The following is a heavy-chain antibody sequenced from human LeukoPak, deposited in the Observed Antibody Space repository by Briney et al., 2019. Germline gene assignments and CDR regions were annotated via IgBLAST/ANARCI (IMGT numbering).Heavy chain of an antibody. J-gene: IGHJ4*02. D-gene: IGHD1-26*01. CDR1: GGSFSGYY. CDR3: ARWAIVGADYFDY. CDR2: INHSGST. Sequence: SETLSLTCAVYGGSFSGYYWSWIRQPPGKGLEWIGEINHSGSTNYNPSLKSRVTISVDTSKNQFSPKLSSVTAAGTAVYYCARWAIVGADYFDYWGQGTLVTVSS. V-gene: IGHV4-34*01.